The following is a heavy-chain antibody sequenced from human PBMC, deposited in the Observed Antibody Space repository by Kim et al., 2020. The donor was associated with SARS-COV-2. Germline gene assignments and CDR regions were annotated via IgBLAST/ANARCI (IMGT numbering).Heavy chain of an antibody. CDR1: GGSISSYY. CDR3: ATHSSLAPARRGAHSVFD. D-gene: IGHD6-13*01. Sequence: SETLSLTCTASGGSISSYYWSWIRQPPGKGLEWIGYIYYSGSTNYNPSLMSRLTISADTSNNKSFLKLSSGTAADTAVHYCATHSSLAPARRGAHSVFD. V-gene: IGHV4-59*08. CDR2: IYYSGST. J-gene: IGHJ4*01.